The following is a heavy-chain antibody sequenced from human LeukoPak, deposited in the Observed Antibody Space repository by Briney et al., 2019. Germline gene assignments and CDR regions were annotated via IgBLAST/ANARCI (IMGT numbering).Heavy chain of an antibody. J-gene: IGHJ6*02. CDR2: INPSGGST. D-gene: IGHD6-13*01. CDR3: ARDRGRSWYPYYYYYYGMDV. Sequence: GASAKVSCKASGYTFTSYYMHWVRQAPGQGLEWMGIINPSGGSTSYAQKFQGRVTMTRDTSTSTVYMELSSLRSEDTAVYYCARDRGRSWYPYYYYYYGMDVWGQGTTVTVSS. CDR1: GYTFTSYY. V-gene: IGHV1-46*01.